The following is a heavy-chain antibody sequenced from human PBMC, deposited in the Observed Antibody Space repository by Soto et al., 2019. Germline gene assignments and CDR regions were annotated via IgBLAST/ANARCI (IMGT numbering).Heavy chain of an antibody. CDR3: ARVIIGGHVVTARGAFDY. CDR2: IHMSGRP. Sequence: QVQLVQSGAELKKPGSSVKVSCKASGGTFISYAITWVRQAPGQGLEWMGAIHMSGRPHYPQKFQGRVTITADESTSTVYMELSSLRSDDTAVYYCARVIIGGHVVTARGAFDYWGQGTLVTVSS. D-gene: IGHD2-21*02. V-gene: IGHV1-69*01. CDR1: GGTFISYA. J-gene: IGHJ4*02.